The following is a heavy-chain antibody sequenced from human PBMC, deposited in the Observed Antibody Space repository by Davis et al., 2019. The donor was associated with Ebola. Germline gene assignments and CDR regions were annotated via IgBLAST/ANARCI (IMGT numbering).Heavy chain of an antibody. Sequence: PGGSLRLSCAASGFTFSTYSMSWVRQAPGKGLEWVSSISSDSDYIYYADSAKGRFTISRDNAKNSLYLQMNSLRAEDTAVYYCAREVRLGDYTIWGQGTMVTVSS. CDR1: GFTFSTYS. J-gene: IGHJ3*02. V-gene: IGHV3-21*04. D-gene: IGHD3-16*01. CDR2: ISSDSDYI. CDR3: AREVRLGDYTI.